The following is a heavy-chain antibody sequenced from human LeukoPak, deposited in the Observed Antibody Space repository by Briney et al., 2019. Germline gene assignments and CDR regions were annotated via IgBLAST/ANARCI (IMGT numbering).Heavy chain of an antibody. V-gene: IGHV3-48*01. CDR2: ISSSSSTI. CDR1: GFTFSSYS. Sequence: GGSLRLSCAASGFTFSSYSMNWVRQAPGKGLEWVSYISSSSSTIYYADSVKGRFTISRDNSKNTLYLQMNSLRAEDTAEYYCAKVGTDILTGYYDYYYYYMDVWGKGTTVTVSS. J-gene: IGHJ6*03. CDR3: AKVGTDILTGYYDYYYYYMDV. D-gene: IGHD3-9*01.